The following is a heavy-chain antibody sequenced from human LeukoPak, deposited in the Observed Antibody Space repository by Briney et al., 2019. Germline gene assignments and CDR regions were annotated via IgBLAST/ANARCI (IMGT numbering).Heavy chain of an antibody. CDR3: ARGSDNDYGDYDWFDP. Sequence: ASVKVSCKASGYTFTSYYMHWVRQAPGQGLEWMGIINPSGGSTSYAQKFQGRVTMTRDTSTSTVYMELSSLRSEDTAVYYCARGSDNDYGDYDWFDPWGQGTLVTVSS. J-gene: IGHJ5*02. CDR2: INPSGGST. V-gene: IGHV1-46*01. D-gene: IGHD4-17*01. CDR1: GYTFTSYY.